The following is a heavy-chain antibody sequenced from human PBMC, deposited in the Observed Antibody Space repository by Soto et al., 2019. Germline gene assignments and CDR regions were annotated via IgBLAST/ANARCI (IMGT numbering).Heavy chain of an antibody. CDR3: ARDVSYYDKSGRAFDH. CDR2: IYYSGST. V-gene: IGHV4-31*01. D-gene: IGHD3-22*01. CDR1: GGSISSGSDY. J-gene: IGHJ4*02. Sequence: QVQLQESGPGLVKPSQTLSLTCTVSGGSISSGSDYWSWIRQHPGKGLEWIGYIYYSGSTNYNPSLKSLVIISVDKSKNQFSLNLSSVTAADTAVYYCARDVSYYDKSGRAFDHWGQGTLVTVSS.